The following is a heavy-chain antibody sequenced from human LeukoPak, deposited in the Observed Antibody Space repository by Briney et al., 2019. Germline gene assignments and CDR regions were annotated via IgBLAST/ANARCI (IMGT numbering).Heavy chain of an antibody. Sequence: PGGSLRLSCAASGFTFSSYGMHWVRQAPGKGLEWVAVIWYDGSNKYYADSVKGRFTISRDNSKNTLYLQMNSLRAEDTAVYYCARGANYATYIYYYYGMDVWGQGTTVTVCS. J-gene: IGHJ6*02. D-gene: IGHD1-26*01. CDR1: GFTFSSYG. V-gene: IGHV3-33*01. CDR3: ARGANYATYIYYYYGMDV. CDR2: IWYDGSNK.